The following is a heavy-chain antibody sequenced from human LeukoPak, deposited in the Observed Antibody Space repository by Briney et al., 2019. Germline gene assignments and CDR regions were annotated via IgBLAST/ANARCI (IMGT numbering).Heavy chain of an antibody. CDR1: NYTFTSYS. V-gene: IGHV1-18*01. CDR3: ARADYYGSGRASAFDI. CDR2: FSAYNGNT. J-gene: IGHJ3*02. Sequence: ASVKVSCKASNYTFTSYSISWVRQAPGQGLEWMGWFSAYNGNTNYAQNLQGRVTMTTDTSTSTAYMELRSLRSDDTAVYYCARADYYGSGRASAFDIWGQGTMVTVSS. D-gene: IGHD3-10*01.